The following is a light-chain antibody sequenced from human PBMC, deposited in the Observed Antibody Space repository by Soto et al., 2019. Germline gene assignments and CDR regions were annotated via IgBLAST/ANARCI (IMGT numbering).Light chain of an antibody. J-gene: IGLJ3*02. CDR3: QTFDSSLTISWV. CDR2: GDS. V-gene: IGLV1-40*01. CDR1: ISNIGRGYD. Sequence: QSVLTQPPSVYGAPGQSVTISCTGSISNIGRGYDVHWYQQLPGSAPRLLLSGDSNRPSGVPDRFSGSRSGTSASLAITGLQAEDEGDYYCQTFDSSLTISWVFGGGTQLTVL.